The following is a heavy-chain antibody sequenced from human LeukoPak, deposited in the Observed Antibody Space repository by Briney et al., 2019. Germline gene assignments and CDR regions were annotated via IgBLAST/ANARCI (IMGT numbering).Heavy chain of an antibody. CDR2: IYHSGST. D-gene: IGHD2-15*01. CDR3: ARTAGRPRFFPLDY. J-gene: IGHJ4*02. CDR1: GGSISSYY. Sequence: SETLSLTCTVSGGSISSYYWSWIRQPPGKGLEWIGYIYHSGSTNYNPSLKSRVTISVDTSKNQFSLKLRSVTAADTAVYYCARTAGRPRFFPLDYWGQGTL. V-gene: IGHV4-59*12.